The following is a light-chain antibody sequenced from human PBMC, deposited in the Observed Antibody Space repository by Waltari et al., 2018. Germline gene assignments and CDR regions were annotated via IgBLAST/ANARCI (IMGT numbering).Light chain of an antibody. CDR1: QSISKY. V-gene: IGKV3-20*01. J-gene: IGKJ1*01. Sequence: VLTQSPGTLSLSPGERATLSCRASQSISKYLVWYQQRPGHAPRLLIYAGSTRATGIPDRFSGSGFGTDFTLTISRLEPEDFAMYYCQNHERLPATFGQGTKVEIK. CDR2: AGS. CDR3: QNHERLPAT.